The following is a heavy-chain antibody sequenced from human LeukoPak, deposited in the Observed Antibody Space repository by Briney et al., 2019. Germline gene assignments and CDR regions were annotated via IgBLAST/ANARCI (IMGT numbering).Heavy chain of an antibody. J-gene: IGHJ4*02. Sequence: SETLSLTCTVSGYPISRGYYWGWMRQPPGKGLEWIGSVYHSGGTYQNPSLKSRVTISLDTSKNQFSLKLCSVTAADTAVYYCARDWYSSSSAGQIFDYWGQGTLVTVSS. V-gene: IGHV4-38-2*02. CDR3: ARDWYSSSSAGQIFDY. CDR2: VYHSGGT. CDR1: GYPISRGYY. D-gene: IGHD6-6*01.